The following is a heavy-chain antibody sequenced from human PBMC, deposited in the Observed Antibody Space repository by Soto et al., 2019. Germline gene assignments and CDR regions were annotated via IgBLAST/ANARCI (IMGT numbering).Heavy chain of an antibody. J-gene: IGHJ6*03. V-gene: IGHV1-8*02. CDR2: INPNNGNT. CDR3: ARAKLDYYYYYMDV. D-gene: IGHD3-3*02. CDR1: GYTFTSYG. Sequence: ASVKVSCKASGYTFTSYGISWVRQAPGQGLEWMGWINPNNGNTGYAQKFQGRVTMTTNTSISTAYMELSSLRSEDTAVYYCARAKLDYYYYYMDVWGKGTTVTVSS.